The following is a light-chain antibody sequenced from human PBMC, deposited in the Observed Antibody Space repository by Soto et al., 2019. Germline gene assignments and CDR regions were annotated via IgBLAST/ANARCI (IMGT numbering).Light chain of an antibody. CDR2: GAS. Sequence: DMVMTQSPVTLSVSPGERVALSCRASQSVGDNLAWYQKKPGQAPRLLIYGASNRATGIPARFSGSGSGTDFTLTISSLGPEDFAVYYCQQRSKWQGFGQGTRLEIK. CDR3: QQRSKWQG. J-gene: IGKJ5*01. V-gene: IGKV3D-11*02. CDR1: QSVGDN.